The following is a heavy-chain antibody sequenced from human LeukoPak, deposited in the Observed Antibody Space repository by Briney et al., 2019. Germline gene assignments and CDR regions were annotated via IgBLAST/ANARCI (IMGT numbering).Heavy chain of an antibody. D-gene: IGHD5-18*01. Sequence: PSETLSLTCTVSGGSISSYYWSWIRQPPGKGLEWIGYIYYSGSTNYNPSLKSRVTISVDTSKNQFSLKLSSVTAADTAVYYCARHSQRGYSYGYGYYYYYMDVWGKGTTVTVSS. V-gene: IGHV4-59*01. CDR3: ARHSQRGYSYGYGYYYYYMDV. J-gene: IGHJ6*03. CDR1: GGSISSYY. CDR2: IYYSGST.